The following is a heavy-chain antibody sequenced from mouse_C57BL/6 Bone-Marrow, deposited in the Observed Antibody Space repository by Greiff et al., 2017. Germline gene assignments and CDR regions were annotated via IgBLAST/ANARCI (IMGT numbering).Heavy chain of an antibody. CDR3: TRNWGDY. V-gene: IGHV1-15*01. Sequence: QVQLKQSGAELVRPGASVTLSCKASGYTFTDYEMHWVKQTPVHGLEWIGAIDPETGGTAYNQKFKGKAILTADKSSSTAYMELRSLTSEDSAVYYCTRNWGDYWGQGTTLTVSS. CDR2: IDPETGGT. D-gene: IGHD4-1*01. J-gene: IGHJ2*01. CDR1: GYTFTDYE.